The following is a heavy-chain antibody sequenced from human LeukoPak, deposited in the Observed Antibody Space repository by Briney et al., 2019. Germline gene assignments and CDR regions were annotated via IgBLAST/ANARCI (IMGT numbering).Heavy chain of an antibody. D-gene: IGHD3-3*01. V-gene: IGHV3-23*01. CDR1: GFTFSSYA. CDR2: ISSSGSST. Sequence: GGSLRLSCAASGFTFSSYAMSWVRQAPGKGLEWVSAISSSGSSTYYADSVKGRCTISRDNSKDTVYLQMNSLRAEDTAVYYCAKALTDELMSRSYSDFWSGYHPSGSVYYYMDVWGKGTTVTVSS. J-gene: IGHJ6*03. CDR3: AKALTDELMSRSYSDFWSGYHPSGSVYYYMDV.